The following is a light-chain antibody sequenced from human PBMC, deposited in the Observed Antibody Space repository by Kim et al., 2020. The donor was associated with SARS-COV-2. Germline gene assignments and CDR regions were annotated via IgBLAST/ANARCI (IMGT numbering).Light chain of an antibody. J-gene: IGLJ3*02. V-gene: IGLV1-40*01. Sequence: QSVLTQPPSVSGAPGQRVTISCTGSTSNIGAGYDVHWYQQLPGTAPKLLIYSNTNRPSGVPARFSGSKSGTSASLVITGLQAEDEADYYCQSYDSSRSDSLFGGGPQDSTLRGSVFGGGTQLTVL. CDR1: TSNIGAGYD. CDR2: SNT. CDR3: QSYDSSRSDSLFGGGPQDSTLRGSV.